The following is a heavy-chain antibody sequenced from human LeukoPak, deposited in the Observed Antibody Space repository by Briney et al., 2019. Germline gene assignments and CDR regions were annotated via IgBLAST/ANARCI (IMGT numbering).Heavy chain of an antibody. CDR1: GFTFSSYW. CDR3: AKDPVLDYYGSGSYNWYYFDY. CDR2: INSDGSST. V-gene: IGHV3-74*01. D-gene: IGHD3-10*01. J-gene: IGHJ4*02. Sequence: PGGSLRLSCAASGFTFSSYWMHWVRQAPGKGLVWVSRINSDGSSTSYADSVKGRFTVSRDNSTNTLYLQMNSLRAQDPAVYYCAKDPVLDYYGSGSYNWYYFDYWGQGTLVTVSS.